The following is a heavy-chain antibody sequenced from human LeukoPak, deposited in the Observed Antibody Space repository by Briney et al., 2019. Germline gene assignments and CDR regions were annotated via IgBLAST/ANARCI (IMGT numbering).Heavy chain of an antibody. D-gene: IGHD6-13*01. CDR1: GGSFSGYY. CDR2: INHSGCT. V-gene: IGHV4-34*01. CDR3: ARAGEVIAAAGTLDY. J-gene: IGHJ4*02. Sequence: PSETLSLTCAVYGGSFSGYYWSWIRQPPGKGLEWIGEINHSGCTNYNPSLKRRVTISVDTSKNQFSLKLSSVTAADTAVCYCARAGEVIAAAGTLDYWGQGTLVTVSS.